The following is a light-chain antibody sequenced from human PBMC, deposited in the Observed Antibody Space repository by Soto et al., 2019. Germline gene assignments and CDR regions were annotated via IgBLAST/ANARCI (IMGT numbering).Light chain of an antibody. CDR3: QQYYSYPLT. Sequence: AIRMTQSPSSFSASTGDRVTITCRASQGISSYLAWYQQKPGKAPKLLIYAASTLQSGVPSRFSGSGSGTEFTLNISCLQSEDFATYYCQQYYSYPLTFGGGTKVEIK. J-gene: IGKJ4*01. CDR2: AAS. V-gene: IGKV1-8*01. CDR1: QGISSY.